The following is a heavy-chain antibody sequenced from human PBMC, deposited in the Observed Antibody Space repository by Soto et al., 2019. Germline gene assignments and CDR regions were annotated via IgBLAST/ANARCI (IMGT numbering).Heavy chain of an antibody. D-gene: IGHD3-22*01. CDR3: ARGLGRSYYYDSSGYLRSDY. CDR2: IYHSGST. V-gene: IGHV4-4*02. Sequence: SETLSLTCAISGGSISSSNWWSWVRQTPGKGLEWIGEIYHSGSTNYNPSLKSRVTISVDKSKNQFSLKLSSVTAADTAVYYCARGLGRSYYYDSSGYLRSDYWGQGTLVTVSS. J-gene: IGHJ4*02. CDR1: GGSISSSNW.